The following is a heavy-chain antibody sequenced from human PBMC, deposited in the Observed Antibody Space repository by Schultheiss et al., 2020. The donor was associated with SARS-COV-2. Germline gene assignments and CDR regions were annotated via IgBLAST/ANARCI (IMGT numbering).Heavy chain of an antibody. CDR1: GFTFSSYG. CDR3: ARAEVYGSGLSDY. D-gene: IGHD3-10*01. J-gene: IGHJ4*02. CDR2: ISYDGSNK. V-gene: IGHV3-30*03. Sequence: GGSLRLSCAASGFTFSSYGMHWVRQAPGKGLEWVAVISYDGSNKYYADSVKGRFTISRDNSKNTLYLQMNSLRAEDTAVYYCARAEVYGSGLSDYWGQGTLVTVSS.